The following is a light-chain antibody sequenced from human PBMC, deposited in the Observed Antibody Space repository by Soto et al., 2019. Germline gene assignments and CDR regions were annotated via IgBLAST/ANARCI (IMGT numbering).Light chain of an antibody. CDR3: QQYGSSPWT. J-gene: IGKJ1*01. CDR2: GAS. V-gene: IGKV3-20*01. Sequence: EIVLTQSPGTLSLSPGGRATLSCRASQSVSSSYLAWYQQKPGQAPRPLIYGASSRAIGIPDRFSGSGSGTDFTLTISRLEPEDVAVYYCQQYGSSPWTLGQGTKVDIK. CDR1: QSVSSSY.